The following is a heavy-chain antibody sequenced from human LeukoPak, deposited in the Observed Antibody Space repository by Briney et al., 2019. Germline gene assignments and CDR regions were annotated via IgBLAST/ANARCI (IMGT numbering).Heavy chain of an antibody. CDR1: GLTFSNYW. CDR2: IKHDGSEK. Sequence: GGSLRLSCAASGLTFSNYWMSWVRQGPGKGLEWVANIKHDGSEKYYIDSVKGRFTISRDNAKNSVYLQMNSLRAEDTAVYYCAVYSSGWYLAHLDYWGQGTLVTVSS. D-gene: IGHD6-19*01. J-gene: IGHJ4*02. V-gene: IGHV3-7*03. CDR3: AVYSSGWYLAHLDY.